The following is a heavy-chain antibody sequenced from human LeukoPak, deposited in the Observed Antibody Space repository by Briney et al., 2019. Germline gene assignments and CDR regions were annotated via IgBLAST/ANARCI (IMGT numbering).Heavy chain of an antibody. CDR3: ARPSYPDDYYYYYGMDV. D-gene: IGHD1-14*01. J-gene: IGHJ6*02. CDR2: ISSSGSTI. Sequence: PGGSLRLSCAASGFTFSDYYMSWIRQAPGKGLEWVSYISSSGSTIYYADSVKGRFTISRDNAKNSLYLQMNSLRAGDTAVYYCARPSYPDDYYYYYGMDVWGQGTTVTVSS. CDR1: GFTFSDYY. V-gene: IGHV3-11*01.